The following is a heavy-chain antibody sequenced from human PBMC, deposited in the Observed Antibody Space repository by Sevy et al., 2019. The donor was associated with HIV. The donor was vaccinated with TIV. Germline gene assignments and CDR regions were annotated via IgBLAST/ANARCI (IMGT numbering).Heavy chain of an antibody. CDR1: GYSISSGYY. V-gene: IGHV4-38-2*01. CDR3: ARGREAFGVVTHLHYYYYGMDV. Sequence: SENLSLTCAVSGYSISSGYYWGWIRQPPGKGLEWIGSIYHSGSTYYNPSLKSRVTISVDTSKNQFSLKLSSVTAADTAVYYCARGREAFGVVTHLHYYYYGMDVWGQGTTVTVSS. CDR2: IYHSGST. J-gene: IGHJ6*02. D-gene: IGHD3-3*01.